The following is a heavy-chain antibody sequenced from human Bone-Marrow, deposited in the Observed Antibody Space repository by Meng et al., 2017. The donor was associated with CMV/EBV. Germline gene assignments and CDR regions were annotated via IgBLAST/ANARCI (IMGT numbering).Heavy chain of an antibody. Sequence: GGSLRLSCAASGFTFSNYGMSWVRQAPGKGLEWVAFIRYDGSNKYYADSVKGRFTISRDNSKNTLYLQMNSLRAEDTAVYYCAKFVVVPAATDYWGQGTLVTVSS. J-gene: IGHJ4*02. D-gene: IGHD2-2*01. CDR1: GFTFSNYG. CDR2: IRYDGSNK. CDR3: AKFVVVPAATDY. V-gene: IGHV3-30*02.